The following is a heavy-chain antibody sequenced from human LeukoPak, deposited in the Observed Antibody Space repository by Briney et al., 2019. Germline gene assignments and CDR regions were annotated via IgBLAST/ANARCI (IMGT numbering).Heavy chain of an antibody. V-gene: IGHV1-69*13. CDR3: ARGGRQQNNYAFDYFDL. CDR2: IIPIFGTA. CDR1: GYTFTSYG. J-gene: IGHJ4*02. D-gene: IGHD3-16*01. Sequence: GASVKVSCKASGYTFTSYGISWVRQAPGQGLEWMGGIIPIFGTANYAQKFQGRVTITADESTSTAYMELSSLRAEDTAVYKCARGGRQQNNYAFDYFDLWGRGTLVTVSS.